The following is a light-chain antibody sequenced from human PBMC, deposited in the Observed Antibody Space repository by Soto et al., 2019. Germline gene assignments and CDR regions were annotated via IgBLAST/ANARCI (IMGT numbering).Light chain of an antibody. CDR2: VNSDGSH. V-gene: IGLV4-69*01. J-gene: IGLJ3*02. Sequence: QSVLTQSPSASASLGASVKVTCTLSSGHSSYAIAWHQQQPEKGPRYLMKVNSDGSHSKGDGIPDRFSGSSSGAEHYLTISSLQSEDEADYYCAAWDDSVNGWVFGGGTKLTVL. CDR3: AAWDDSVNGWV. CDR1: SGHSSYA.